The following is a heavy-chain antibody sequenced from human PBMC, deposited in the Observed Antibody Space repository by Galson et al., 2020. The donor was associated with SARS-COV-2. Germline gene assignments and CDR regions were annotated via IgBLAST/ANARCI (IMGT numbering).Heavy chain of an antibody. CDR3: ARDLSPDLYGGNYPTDNYFDY. CDR2: ISYDGSNK. V-gene: IGHV3-30-3*01. Sequence: GGSLRLSCAASGFTFSSYDMHWVRQAPGKGLEWVAVISYDGSNKYYADSVKGRFTISRDNSKNTLYLQMNSLRAEDTAVYYCARDLSPDLYGGNYPTDNYFDYWGQGTLVTVSS. D-gene: IGHD4-17*01. CDR1: GFTFSSYD. J-gene: IGHJ4*02.